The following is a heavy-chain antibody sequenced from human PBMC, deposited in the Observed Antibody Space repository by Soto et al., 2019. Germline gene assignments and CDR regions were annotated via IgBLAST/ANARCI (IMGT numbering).Heavy chain of an antibody. D-gene: IGHD4-17*01. CDR1: GGYINSYY. Sequence: ETLSLTCTVSGGYINSYYWNWIRQPPGKGLEWIGYIYYSGSTNYNPSLKSRVVISVDTSKNQFSLKLRSVTAADTAMYYCAKNDDHGSSYHGMDVWGQGTTVTVS. V-gene: IGHV4-59*01. J-gene: IGHJ6*01. CDR2: IYYSGST. CDR3: AKNDDHGSSYHGMDV.